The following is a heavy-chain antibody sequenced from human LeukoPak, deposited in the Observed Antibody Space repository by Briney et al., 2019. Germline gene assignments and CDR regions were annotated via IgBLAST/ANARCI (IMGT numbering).Heavy chain of an antibody. CDR2: IIPIFGTA. D-gene: IGHD3-16*01. CDR1: GGTFSSYA. CDR3: AFSTRFYYYYGMDV. Sequence: SVKVSCKASGGTFSSYAISWVRQAPGQGLAWMGGIIPIFGTANYAQKFQGRVTITADESTSTAYMELSSLRSEDTAVYYCAFSTRFYYYYGMDVWGQGTTVTVSS. J-gene: IGHJ6*02. V-gene: IGHV1-69*13.